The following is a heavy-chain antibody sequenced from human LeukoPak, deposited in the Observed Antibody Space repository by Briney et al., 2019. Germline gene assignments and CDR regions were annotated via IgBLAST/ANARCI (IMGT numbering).Heavy chain of an antibody. CDR3: ASLGEAGTFDY. J-gene: IGHJ4*02. CDR1: GCAFTSYG. D-gene: IGHD3-10*01. V-gene: IGHV1-18*01. Sequence: GASVKVSCKASGCAFTSYGTSWVRQAPGQGLEWMGWISAYNGNTNYAQKLQGRVTMTTDTSTSTAYMELRSLRSDDTAVYYCASLGEAGTFDYWGQGTLVTVSS. CDR2: ISAYNGNT.